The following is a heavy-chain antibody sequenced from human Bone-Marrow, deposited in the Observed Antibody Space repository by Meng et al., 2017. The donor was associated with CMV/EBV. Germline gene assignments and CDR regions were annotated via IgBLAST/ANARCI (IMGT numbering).Heavy chain of an antibody. CDR3: ARVWGIAVAGTGY. Sequence: CKASGYTFTGYYMHWVRQAPGQGLEWMGWINPNSGGTNYAQKFQGRVTMTRDTSISTAYMELSRLRSDDTAVYYCARVWGIAVAGTGYWGQGTLVTVSS. D-gene: IGHD6-19*01. CDR1: GYTFTGYY. CDR2: INPNSGGT. V-gene: IGHV1-2*02. J-gene: IGHJ4*02.